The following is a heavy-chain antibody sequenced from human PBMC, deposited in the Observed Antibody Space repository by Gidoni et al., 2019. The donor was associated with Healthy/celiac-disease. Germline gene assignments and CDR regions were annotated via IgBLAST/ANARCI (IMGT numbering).Heavy chain of an antibody. CDR3: ARGVFRRELGYFDY. CDR2: INHSGST. V-gene: IGHV4-34*01. J-gene: IGHJ4*02. CDR1: GGSFRGYY. D-gene: IGHD3-10*01. Sequence: QVQPQQWGAGLLKPSETLSLTCAVPGGSFRGYYWSWIRQPPGKGLEWIEEINHSGSTNYNPSLKSRVTISVDTSRNQFSLKLSSVTAADTAVYYCARGVFRRELGYFDYWGQGTLVTVSS.